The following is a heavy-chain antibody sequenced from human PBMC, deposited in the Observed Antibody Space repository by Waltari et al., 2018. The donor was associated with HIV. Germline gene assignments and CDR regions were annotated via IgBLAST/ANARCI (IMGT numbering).Heavy chain of an antibody. Sequence: QVQLQESGPGLVKPSETLSLTCTVSGGSISSYYWSWIRQPPGKGLEWIGYIYYSGSTNYNPSLKSRVTISVDTSKNQFSLKLSSVTAADTAVYYCARVSERYYGMDVWGQGTTVTVSS. CDR3: ARVSERYYGMDV. D-gene: IGHD3-3*01. V-gene: IGHV4-59*01. CDR1: GGSISSYY. J-gene: IGHJ6*02. CDR2: IYYSGST.